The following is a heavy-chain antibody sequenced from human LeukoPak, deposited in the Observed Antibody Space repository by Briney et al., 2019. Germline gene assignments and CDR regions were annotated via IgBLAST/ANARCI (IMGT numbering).Heavy chain of an antibody. J-gene: IGHJ4*02. CDR3: ARDNTMNPGGGIDY. Sequence: RGSLRLSCAASGFTFSSYSMNWVRQAPGKGLEWVSPIRSSSSYIYYADSVKGRFTISRDNAKNSLYLQMNSLRAEDTAVYYCARDNTMNPGGGIDYWGQGSLVTVSS. CDR1: GFTFSSYS. V-gene: IGHV3-21*01. CDR2: IRSSSSYI. D-gene: IGHD3-22*01.